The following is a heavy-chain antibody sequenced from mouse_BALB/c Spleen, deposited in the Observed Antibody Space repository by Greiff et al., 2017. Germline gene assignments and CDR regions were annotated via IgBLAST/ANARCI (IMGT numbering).Heavy chain of an antibody. D-gene: IGHD2-3*01. Sequence: VQLQQSGAELARPGASVKMSCTASGYTFTSYTMHWVQQRPGQGLEWIGYINPSSGYTNYNQKFKDKATLTADKSSSTAYMQLSSLTSEDSAVYYCARFYDGYLFDYWGQGTTLTVSS. CDR2: INPSSGYT. CDR1: GYTFTSYT. CDR3: ARFYDGYLFDY. V-gene: IGHV1-4*01. J-gene: IGHJ2*01.